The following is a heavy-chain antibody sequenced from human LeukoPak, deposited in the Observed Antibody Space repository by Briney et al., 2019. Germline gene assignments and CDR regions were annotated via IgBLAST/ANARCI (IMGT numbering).Heavy chain of an antibody. Sequence: SQTLSLTCTVSGGSISSGDYYWSWIRQPPGKGLEWIGYIYYSGSTNYNPSLKSRVTISVDTSKNQFSLNLTSVTAADTAVYYCARAPGGDYGMDVWGQGTTVTVFS. J-gene: IGHJ6*02. CDR1: GGSISSGDYY. D-gene: IGHD3-10*01. V-gene: IGHV4-61*08. CDR2: IYYSGST. CDR3: ARAPGGDYGMDV.